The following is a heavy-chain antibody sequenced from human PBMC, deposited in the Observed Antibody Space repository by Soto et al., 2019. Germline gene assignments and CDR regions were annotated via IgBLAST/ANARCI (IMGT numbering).Heavy chain of an antibody. CDR3: ARTYYYDSSDYYSGAFFDS. J-gene: IGHJ4*02. Sequence: GGSLRLSCAASEFPFSSYGMHWVRQAPGRGLEWVAVIWYDGSKKYYADSVKGRFTISRDNSKNRLYLQMNSLRAEDTAVYFCARTYYYDSSDYYSGAFFDSWCQGTLVTVSS. CDR2: IWYDGSKK. D-gene: IGHD3-22*01. V-gene: IGHV3-33*01. CDR1: EFPFSSYG.